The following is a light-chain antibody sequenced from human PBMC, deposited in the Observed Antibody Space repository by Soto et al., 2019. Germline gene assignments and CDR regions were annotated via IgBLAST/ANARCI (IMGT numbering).Light chain of an antibody. CDR1: QSVLYSSNNKNY. V-gene: IGKV4-1*01. CDR3: QQYYSTPHT. J-gene: IGKJ2*01. Sequence: DIVMTQSPDSLAVSLGERATINCKSSQSVLYSSNNKNYLAWYQQKPGQPPKLLIYWACTRESGVPDRFSGSGCGTDFTLTISRLQGEDVAVYYCQQYYSTPHTFGQGTKLELK. CDR2: WAC.